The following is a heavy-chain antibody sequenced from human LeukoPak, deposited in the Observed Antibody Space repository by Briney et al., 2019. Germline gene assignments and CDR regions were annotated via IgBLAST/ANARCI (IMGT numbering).Heavy chain of an antibody. CDR1: GFSLSGNW. CDR2: INGDGSST. CDR3: ARDGLPAARDI. V-gene: IGHV3-74*01. Sequence: GGSLRLSCVVSGFSLSGNWMHWVRQAPGKGLVWVSRINGDGSSTNYADSVKGRFTISRDNAKNTLYLQMNSLRAEDTAVYYCARDGLPAARDIWGQGTMVTVSS. D-gene: IGHD6-6*01. J-gene: IGHJ3*02.